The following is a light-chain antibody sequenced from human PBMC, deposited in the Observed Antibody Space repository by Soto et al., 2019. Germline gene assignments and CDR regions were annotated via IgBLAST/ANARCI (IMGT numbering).Light chain of an antibody. CDR3: SSYTSSSTYV. V-gene: IGLV2-14*01. Sequence: QSVLTQPASVSGSPGQSIAISCTGTSSDVGGYDYVSWYQQHPGKAPKLMIYDVSNWPSGVSNRFSGSKSDNTASLTISGLQAEDEADYYCSSYTSSSTYVFGTGTKATVL. CDR1: SSDVGGYDY. J-gene: IGLJ1*01. CDR2: DVS.